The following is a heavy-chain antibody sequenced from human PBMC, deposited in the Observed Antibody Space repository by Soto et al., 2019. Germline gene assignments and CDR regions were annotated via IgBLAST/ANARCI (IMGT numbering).Heavy chain of an antibody. V-gene: IGHV3-23*01. Sequence: GGSLRLACAASGFTFSSYAMSWVRQAPGKGLEWVSAISGSGGSTYYADSVKGRFTISRDNSKNTLYLQMNSLRAEDTAVYYCAKDGDGDFYDSSGYLPNWFDPWGQGTLVTGSS. CDR3: AKDGDGDFYDSSGYLPNWFDP. CDR2: ISGSGGST. CDR1: GFTFSSYA. D-gene: IGHD3-22*01. J-gene: IGHJ5*02.